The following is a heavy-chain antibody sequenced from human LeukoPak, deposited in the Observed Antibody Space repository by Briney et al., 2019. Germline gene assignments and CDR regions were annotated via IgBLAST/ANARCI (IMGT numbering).Heavy chain of an antibody. CDR3: ARRWGDY. D-gene: IGHD3-16*01. Sequence: PSETLSLTCTVSGGSISSSSYYWGWIRHPPGKGLEWIGSIYYSGSTYYNPSLKSRVTISVDTSKNQFSLKLSSVTAADTAVYYCARRWGDYWGQGTLVTVSS. J-gene: IGHJ4*02. CDR1: GGSISSSSYY. CDR2: IYYSGST. V-gene: IGHV4-39*01.